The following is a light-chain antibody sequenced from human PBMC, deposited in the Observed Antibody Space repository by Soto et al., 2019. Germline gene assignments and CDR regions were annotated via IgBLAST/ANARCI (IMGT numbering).Light chain of an antibody. CDR2: GAS. V-gene: IGKV3-11*01. J-gene: IGKJ1*01. CDR3: QQRENWPPTWT. CDR1: QSVGSY. Sequence: EIVLTQSPATLSLSPGERATLSCSASQSVGSYLAWYQQKPGQAPRLLIHGASNRAAGIPVRFSGSGSGTDFTLTISSLEPEDFAVYYCQQRENWPPTWTFGQGTKVEIK.